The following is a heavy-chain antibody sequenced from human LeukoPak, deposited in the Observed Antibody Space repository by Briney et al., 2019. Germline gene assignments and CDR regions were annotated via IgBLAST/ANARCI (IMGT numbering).Heavy chain of an antibody. CDR3: AKDGTVGGYYGSGSYDY. CDR2: ISYDGSNK. Sequence: GGSLRLSCAAPGFTFSSYGMHWVRQAPGKGLEWVAVISYDGSNKYYADSVKGRFTISRDNSKNTLYLQMNSLRAEDTAVYYCAKDGTVGGYYGSGSYDYWGQGTLVTVSS. D-gene: IGHD3-10*01. CDR1: GFTFSSYG. V-gene: IGHV3-30*18. J-gene: IGHJ4*02.